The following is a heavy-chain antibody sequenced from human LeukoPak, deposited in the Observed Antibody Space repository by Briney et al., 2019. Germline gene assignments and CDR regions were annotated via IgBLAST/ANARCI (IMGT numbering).Heavy chain of an antibody. CDR3: ATHFSYYYDSSGYYFRYWYFDL. V-gene: IGHV1-24*01. CDR2: LDPGDGET. D-gene: IGHD3-22*01. CDR1: GYTLTELS. Sequence: ASVKVSCTVSGYTLTELSMHWVRQAPGKGLEWMGGLDPGDGETIYAQKFQGRVTMTEDTSTDTAYLELSSLRSEDTAVYYCATHFSYYYDSSGYYFRYWYFDLWGRGTLVTVSS. J-gene: IGHJ2*01.